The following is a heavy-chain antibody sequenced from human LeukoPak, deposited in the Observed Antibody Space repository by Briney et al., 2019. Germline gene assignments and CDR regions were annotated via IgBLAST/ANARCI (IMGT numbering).Heavy chain of an antibody. J-gene: IGHJ5*02. CDR2: ISAYNGNT. CDR3: ARNYDILTAYRPRPFDP. Sequence: ASVKVSCKASGYTFTSYGISWVRQAPGQGLEWMGWISAYNGNTNYAQKLQGRVTMTTDTSTSTAYMELRSLRSDDTAVYYCARNYDILTAYRPRPFDPWGQGTLVTVSS. CDR1: GYTFTSYG. V-gene: IGHV1-18*01. D-gene: IGHD3-9*01.